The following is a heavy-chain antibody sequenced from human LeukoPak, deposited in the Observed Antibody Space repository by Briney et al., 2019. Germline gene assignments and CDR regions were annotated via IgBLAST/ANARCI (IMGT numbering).Heavy chain of an antibody. CDR3: AREYSSSSGRSFDY. CDR1: GFTVSSNY. Sequence: QPGGSLRLSCAASGFTVSSNYMSWVRQAPGKGLEWVSVIYSGGSTYYADSVKGRFTISRDNSKNTLYLQMNSLRAEDTAVYYCAREYSSSSGRSFDYWGQGTLVTVSS. V-gene: IGHV3-53*01. J-gene: IGHJ4*02. D-gene: IGHD6-6*01. CDR2: IYSGGST.